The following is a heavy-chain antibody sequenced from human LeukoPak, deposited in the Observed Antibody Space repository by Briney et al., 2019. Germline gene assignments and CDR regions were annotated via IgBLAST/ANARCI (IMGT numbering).Heavy chain of an antibody. Sequence: SETLSLTCTVSGGSISSYYRNWIRQPPGRGLEWIGCTYYSGSTKRDPSLKSRVTISVSTYKNQVSLKLRSVTAADTAVDYCARGSLNPKIGSTYGPAVMDVWGQGTTVTVFS. CDR2: TYYSGST. D-gene: IGHD5-18*01. J-gene: IGHJ6*01. CDR3: ARGSLNPKIGSTYGPAVMDV. CDR1: GGSISSYY. V-gene: IGHV4-59*01.